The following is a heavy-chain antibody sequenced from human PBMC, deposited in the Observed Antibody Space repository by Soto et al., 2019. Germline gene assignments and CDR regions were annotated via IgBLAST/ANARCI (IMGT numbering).Heavy chain of an antibody. CDR1: GGLISSGDYY. CDR3: AGYGGNSAGNWFDP. J-gene: IGHJ5*02. CDR2: IYYSGNT. D-gene: IGHD4-17*01. Sequence: PSETLSLTCTVSGGLISSGDYYWSWIRQTPGKGLEWIGYIYYSGNTNYNPSLKSRVTISVDTSKNQFSLKLSSVTAADTAVYYCAGYGGNSAGNWFDPWGQGTLVTVSS. V-gene: IGHV4-30-4*01.